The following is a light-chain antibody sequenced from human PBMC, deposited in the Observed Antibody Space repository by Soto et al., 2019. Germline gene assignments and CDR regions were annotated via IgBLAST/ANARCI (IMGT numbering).Light chain of an antibody. CDR1: SSNIGAGFD. CDR2: RNN. CDR3: RSYDSSLGGLVV. Sequence: QSVLTQPPSVSGAPGQRVTISCTGSSSNIGAGFDVHWYQQVPGRAPKLLMYRNNDRPSGVPDRFSGSKSGTSASLAITGLQAEDEADYYCRSYDSSLGGLVVFGGGTKLTVL. V-gene: IGLV1-40*01. J-gene: IGLJ2*01.